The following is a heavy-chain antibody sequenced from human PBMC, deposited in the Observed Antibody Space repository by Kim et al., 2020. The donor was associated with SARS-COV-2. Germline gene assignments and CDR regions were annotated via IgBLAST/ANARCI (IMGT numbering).Heavy chain of an antibody. CDR2: IYYSGST. CDR1: GGSISSSSYY. V-gene: IGHV4-39*01. Sequence: SETLSLTCTVSGGSISSSSYYWGWIRQPPGKGLEWIGSIYYSGSTYYNPSLKSRVTISVDTSKNQFSLKLSSVTAADTAVYYCARHDGYCSSTSCYGRKYYFDYWGQGTLVTVSS. D-gene: IGHD2-2*01. J-gene: IGHJ4*02. CDR3: ARHDGYCSSTSCYGRKYYFDY.